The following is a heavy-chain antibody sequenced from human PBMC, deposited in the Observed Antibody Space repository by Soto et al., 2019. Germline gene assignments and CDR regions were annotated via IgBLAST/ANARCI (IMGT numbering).Heavy chain of an antibody. CDR2: IYYRSKWFH. Sequence: PSESLSLTCVSSGDSVSSSGACWNWIRQSPSRGLEWLGRIYYRSKWFHDYAASVQSRLTINPDTSRNQFSLQLNFVITEDTAVYYCARVHCSGGACLDGLDVWGQGTTVTVSS. V-gene: IGHV6-1*01. D-gene: IGHD2-15*01. CDR3: ARVHCSGGACLDGLDV. CDR1: GDSVSSSGAC. J-gene: IGHJ6*02.